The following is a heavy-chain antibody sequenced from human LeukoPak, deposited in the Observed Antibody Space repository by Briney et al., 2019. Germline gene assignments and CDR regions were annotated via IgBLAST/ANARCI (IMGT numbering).Heavy chain of an antibody. CDR2: ISNSVGSRI. J-gene: IGHJ3*02. V-gene: IGHV3-11*04. CDR3: ARAFNDAFDI. Sequence: GGPLRLSCAASGFTFRDYYRGWIRQAPGKGRGWVSYISNSVGSRIYNADPVKGRFTISGDNTKNSLYLQMNSLRAEDTAVYYCARAFNDAFDIWGQGTMVTVSS. CDR1: GFTFRDYY.